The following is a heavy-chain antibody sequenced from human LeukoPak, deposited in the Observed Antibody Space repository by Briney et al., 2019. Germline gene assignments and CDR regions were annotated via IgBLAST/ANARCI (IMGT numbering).Heavy chain of an antibody. D-gene: IGHD3-22*01. CDR2: INNDGSST. J-gene: IGHJ4*02. CDR1: GFTFSSYW. V-gene: IGHV3-74*01. Sequence: GGSLRLSCAASGFTFSSYWMHWVRQAPGKGLVWVSRINNDGSSTSYADSVKGRFTISRDNAKNTLYLQMNSLRAEDTAVYYCARAGAYYYDSSGYYSGYWGQGTLVTVSS. CDR3: ARAGAYYYDSSGYYSGY.